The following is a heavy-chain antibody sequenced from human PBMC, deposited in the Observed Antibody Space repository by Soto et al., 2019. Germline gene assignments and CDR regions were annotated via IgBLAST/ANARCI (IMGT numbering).Heavy chain of an antibody. Sequence: QVQLVQSGAKVKKPGSSVKVSCKASGGTFSSYAISWVREAPGQGLEWMGGIIPIFGTANYAQKFQGRVTITADESTSTAYMELSSLRSEDTAVYYCASTVIGGGGWNWFDPWGQGTLVTVSS. J-gene: IGHJ5*02. CDR2: IIPIFGTA. CDR1: GGTFSSYA. V-gene: IGHV1-69*01. CDR3: ASTVIGGGGWNWFDP. D-gene: IGHD3-22*01.